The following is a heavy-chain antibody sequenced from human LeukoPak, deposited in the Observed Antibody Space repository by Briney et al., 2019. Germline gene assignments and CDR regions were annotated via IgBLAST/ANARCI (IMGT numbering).Heavy chain of an antibody. CDR2: INHSGST. CDR1: GGSFSGYY. J-gene: IGHJ5*02. CDR3: ARGTGDPQRFDP. Sequence: PSETLSLTCAVYGGSFSGYYWSWIRQPPGKGLEWIGEINHSGSTNYNPSLKSRVTISVDTSKNQFSLKLSSVTAADTAVYYCARGTGDPQRFDPWGQGTLVTVSS. V-gene: IGHV4-34*01. D-gene: IGHD4-17*01.